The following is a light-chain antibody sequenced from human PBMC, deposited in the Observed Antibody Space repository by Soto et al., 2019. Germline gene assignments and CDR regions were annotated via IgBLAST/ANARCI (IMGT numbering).Light chain of an antibody. V-gene: IGKV3-20*01. CDR3: QPYGSSPPT. CDR1: QSVSSSY. Sequence: EIVLTQSPGTLSLSPGERATLSCRASQSVSSSYLAWYQQKPGQAPRLLIYGASSRATGLPDRFSGSGSGTNFPLPINRLEPGDFALYYCQPYGSSPPTFGQGTKVDNK. J-gene: IGKJ1*01. CDR2: GAS.